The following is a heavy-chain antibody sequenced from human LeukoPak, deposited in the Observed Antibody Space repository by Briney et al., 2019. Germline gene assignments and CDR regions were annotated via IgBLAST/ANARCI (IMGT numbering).Heavy chain of an antibody. D-gene: IGHD2-2*03. CDR1: GGSISSSSYY. CDR2: IYYSGST. J-gene: IGHJ5*02. Sequence: SETLSLTCTVSGGSISSSSYYWGWIRQPPGKGLEWIGSIYYSGSTYYNPSLKSRVTISVDTSKNQFSLKLSSVTAADTAVYYCARHDGYCSSTSCYLNWFDPWGQGTLVTVFS. CDR3: ARHDGYCSSTSCYLNWFDP. V-gene: IGHV4-39*01.